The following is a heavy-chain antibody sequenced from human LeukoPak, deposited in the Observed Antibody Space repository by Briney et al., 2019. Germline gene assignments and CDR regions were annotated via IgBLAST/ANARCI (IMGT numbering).Heavy chain of an antibody. CDR1: SGSISSYY. CDR2: VYYSGST. V-gene: IGHV4-59*08. CDR3: ARHEKLGQFDY. Sequence: SETLSLTCTVSSGSISSYYWSWIRQPPGKELEWIGYVYYSGSTNYNPSLKSRVTISVDTSKNQFSLKLSSVTAADTAVYYCARHEKLGQFDYWGQGTLVTVSS. D-gene: IGHD3-10*01. J-gene: IGHJ4*02.